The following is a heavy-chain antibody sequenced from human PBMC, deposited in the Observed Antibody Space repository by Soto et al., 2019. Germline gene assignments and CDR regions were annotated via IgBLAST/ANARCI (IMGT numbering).Heavy chain of an antibody. CDR2: IFDSGST. Sequence: QVQLQESGPGLVKPSETRSLTCTVSGGSISGGVHSWSWIRQPPGKGLEWIGYIFDSGSTYYNPSLKSRLTISVDTSKNQFSLRLSCVTSADTAVYYCAREIMPLTNDWYFDLWGRGTLVTGSS. CDR1: GGSISGGVHS. J-gene: IGHJ2*01. CDR3: AREIMPLTNDWYFDL. V-gene: IGHV4-30-4*01. D-gene: IGHD2-8*01.